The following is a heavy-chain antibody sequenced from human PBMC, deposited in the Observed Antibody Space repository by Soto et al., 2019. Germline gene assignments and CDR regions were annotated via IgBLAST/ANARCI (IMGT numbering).Heavy chain of an antibody. V-gene: IGHV4-39*01. CDR1: GGSISSSNTY. CDR3: ARKPPSYYYAMDV. CDR2: IYYSGST. Sequence: SETLSLTCTVPGGSISSSNTYWGWIRQPPGKGLEWIGYIYYSGSTHYNPSLKSRVTISADMSKNQFSLKVTSVTAADTAVYYCARKPPSYYYAMDVWGQGTTVTVSS. J-gene: IGHJ6*02.